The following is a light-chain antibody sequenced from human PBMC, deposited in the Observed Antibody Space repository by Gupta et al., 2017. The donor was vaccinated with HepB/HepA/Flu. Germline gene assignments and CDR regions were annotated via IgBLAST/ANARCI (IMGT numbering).Light chain of an antibody. CDR1: QSLVLSDGNTY. V-gene: IGKV2-30*01. CDR2: KVS. Sequence: DVVLTQSPLSLPVTLGQPASISCRSSQSLVLSDGNTYLHWFQQRPGQSPRRLIYKVSNRDSGVPDRFSGSGSGTDFTLKISRVEAEDLGVYYCLQGAHWPLTFGQGTKLEIK. CDR3: LQGAHWPLT. J-gene: IGKJ2*01.